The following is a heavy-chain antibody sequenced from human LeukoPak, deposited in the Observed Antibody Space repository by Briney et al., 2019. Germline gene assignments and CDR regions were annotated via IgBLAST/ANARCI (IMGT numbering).Heavy chain of an antibody. CDR1: GASISSGSYY. Sequence: SETLSLTCTVSGASISSGSYYWSWIRQPAGRGLEWIACISSGGSPNYNPSLQSRVTISVDTSKNQFSLELSSVTAADTAVYYCARDLAQWPFYWFDPWGQGTLVIVSS. J-gene: IGHJ5*02. D-gene: IGHD6-19*01. CDR2: ISSGGSP. CDR3: ARDLAQWPFYWFDP. V-gene: IGHV4-61*02.